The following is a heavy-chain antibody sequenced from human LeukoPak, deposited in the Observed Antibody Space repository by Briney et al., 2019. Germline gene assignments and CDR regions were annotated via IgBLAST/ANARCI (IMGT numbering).Heavy chain of an antibody. J-gene: IGHJ4*02. V-gene: IGHV3-23*01. D-gene: IGHD6-13*01. CDR3: AQRGRGAAAAFDY. Sequence: GGSLRLSCAASGFTFSSYAMSWVRQAPGKGLEWVSAISGSGGSTYYADSVKGRFTISRDNSKNTLYLQMNSLRAEDTAVHYCAQRGRGAAAAFDYWGQGTLVTVSS. CDR2: ISGSGGST. CDR1: GFTFSSYA.